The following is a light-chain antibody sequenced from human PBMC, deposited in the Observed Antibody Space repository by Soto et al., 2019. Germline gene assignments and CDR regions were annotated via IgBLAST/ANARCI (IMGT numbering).Light chain of an antibody. Sequence: QSALTQPASVSGSPGQSITISCTGTSSDVGGYNYVSWYQQHPGKAPKLMIYEVSHRPSGVSNRFSGSKSGNTASLTISGLQAEDEADYYCSSDTSSSPGVFGGGTKVTVL. CDR3: SSDTSSSPGV. V-gene: IGLV2-14*01. CDR2: EVS. CDR1: SSDVGGYNY. J-gene: IGLJ3*02.